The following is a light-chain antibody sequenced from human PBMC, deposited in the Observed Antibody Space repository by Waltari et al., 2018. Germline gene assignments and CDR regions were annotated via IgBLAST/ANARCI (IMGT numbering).Light chain of an antibody. CDR3: QQYAITPFT. Sequence: DIVMTQSPDSLAVSLGERATINCRSSQSGLSSSSNRNSLAWYQQKPGQPPNLLLYWASTRESGVPDRCSGSGSGTDFTLTISSLQAEDVAVYYCQQYAITPFTFGPGTKVDIK. J-gene: IGKJ3*01. CDR1: QSGLSSSSNRNS. V-gene: IGKV4-1*01. CDR2: WAS.